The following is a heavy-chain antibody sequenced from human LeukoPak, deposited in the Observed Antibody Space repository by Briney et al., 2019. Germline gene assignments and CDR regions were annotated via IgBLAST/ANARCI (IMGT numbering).Heavy chain of an antibody. V-gene: IGHV4-59*01. J-gene: IGHJ3*02. CDR1: GGSISSYY. D-gene: IGHD3-10*01. CDR3: ARGDMVRGVIIRDAFDI. CDR2: IYYSGST. Sequence: SETLSLTRTVSGGSISSYYWSWIRQPPGKGLEWIGYIYYSGSTNYNPSLKSRVTISVDTSKNQFSLKLSSVTAADTAVYYCARGDMVRGVIIRDAFDIWGQGTMVTVSS.